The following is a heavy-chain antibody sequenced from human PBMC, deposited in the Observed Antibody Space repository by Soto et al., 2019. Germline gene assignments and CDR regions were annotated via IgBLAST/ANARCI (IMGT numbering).Heavy chain of an antibody. CDR1: GGSISSGGYY. D-gene: IGHD3-10*01. CDR3: ARAQDPGGDAFDI. CDR2: IYYRGST. V-gene: IGHV4-31*01. J-gene: IGHJ3*02. Sequence: QVQLQESGPGLVKPSQTLSLTCTVSGGSISSGGYYWSWIRQHPGKGLEWIGYIYYRGSTYYNAPLVSIVTVSVETSKIQFCLKRSSVAAADTAVYYWARAQDPGGDAFDIWSQGTMVTVS.